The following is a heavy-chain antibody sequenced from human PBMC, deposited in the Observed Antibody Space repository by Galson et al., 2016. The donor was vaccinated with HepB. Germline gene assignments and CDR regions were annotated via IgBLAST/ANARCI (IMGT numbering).Heavy chain of an antibody. CDR1: GYTFSAYA. J-gene: IGHJ4*02. Sequence: SLRLSCAGSGYTFSAYAMSWVRQSPGKGLEWVSAVSGPGASTDYADSVKGRFTISRDNSKNTLYLQMNSLRTEDTAMYYCATWGFTLGVDHWGQGILVTVSS. D-gene: IGHD3-16*01. V-gene: IGHV3-23*01. CDR3: ATWGFTLGVDH. CDR2: VSGPGAST.